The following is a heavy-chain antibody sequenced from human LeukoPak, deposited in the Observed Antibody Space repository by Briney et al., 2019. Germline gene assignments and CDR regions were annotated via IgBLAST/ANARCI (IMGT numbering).Heavy chain of an antibody. Sequence: GSLRLSCAASGFTFSSYDMHWVRQAPGKGLEWVAVISYDGSNKYYADSVEGRFTISRDNSKNTLYLQMNSLRTEDTAVYYCAKEGRSSGRFSPYYYYYMDVWGKGTTVTVSS. V-gene: IGHV3-30*18. D-gene: IGHD6-19*01. CDR2: ISYDGSNK. CDR1: GFTFSSYD. J-gene: IGHJ6*03. CDR3: AKEGRSSGRFSPYYYYYMDV.